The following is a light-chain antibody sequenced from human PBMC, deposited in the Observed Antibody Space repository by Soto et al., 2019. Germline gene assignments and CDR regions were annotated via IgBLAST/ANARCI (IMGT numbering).Light chain of an antibody. CDR2: GAS. Sequence: EIVLTQSPGTLSLSPGERATLSCRASQSVSSSYLAWYQQKPGQAPRLLIYGASSRATGIPDRFSGSGSGIVFTLTISRLEPEDFAVYYCQKYGSCPWMFGQGTKVEIK. V-gene: IGKV3-20*01. CDR1: QSVSSSY. CDR3: QKYGSCPWM. J-gene: IGKJ1*01.